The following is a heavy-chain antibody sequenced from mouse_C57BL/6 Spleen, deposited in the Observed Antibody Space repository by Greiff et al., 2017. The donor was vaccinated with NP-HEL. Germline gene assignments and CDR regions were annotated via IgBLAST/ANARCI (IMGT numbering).Heavy chain of an antibody. CDR1: GFTFSDYY. CDR2: INYDGSST. CDR3: AREGGQATSFDY. Sequence: EVKLMESEGGLVQPGSSMKLSCTASGFTFSDYYMAWVRQVPEKGLEWVANINYDGSSTYYLDSLKSRFIISRDNAKNILYLQMSSLKSEDTATYYCAREGGQATSFDYWGQGTTLTVSS. V-gene: IGHV5-16*01. D-gene: IGHD3-2*02. J-gene: IGHJ2*01.